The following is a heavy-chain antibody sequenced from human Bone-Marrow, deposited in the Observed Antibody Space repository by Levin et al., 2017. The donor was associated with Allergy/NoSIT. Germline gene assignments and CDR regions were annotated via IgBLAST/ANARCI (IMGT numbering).Heavy chain of an antibody. CDR3: AKDPRRLRFLERSYGMDV. Sequence: GESLKISCAASGFTFSSYAMSWVRQAPGKGLEWVSAISGSGGSTYYADSVKGRFTISRDNSKNTLYLQMNSLRAEDTAVYYCAKDPRRLRFLERSYGMDVWGQGTTVTVSS. V-gene: IGHV3-23*01. J-gene: IGHJ6*02. D-gene: IGHD3-3*01. CDR2: ISGSGGST. CDR1: GFTFSSYA.